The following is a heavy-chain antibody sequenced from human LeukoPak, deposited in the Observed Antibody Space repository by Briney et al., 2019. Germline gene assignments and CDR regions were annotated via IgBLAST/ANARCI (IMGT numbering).Heavy chain of an antibody. CDR3: ARGWDTAMVFDY. J-gene: IGHJ4*02. V-gene: IGHV1-69*04. Sequence: AAVKVPCTASGGTFSSYAISWVRQVPGQGLEWMGRIIPILGIANYAQKFEGRVTITADKSTSTAYMELSSLRSEDTAVYYCARGWDTAMVFDYWGEGTVDPVSS. D-gene: IGHD5-18*01. CDR1: GGTFSSYA. CDR2: IIPILGIA.